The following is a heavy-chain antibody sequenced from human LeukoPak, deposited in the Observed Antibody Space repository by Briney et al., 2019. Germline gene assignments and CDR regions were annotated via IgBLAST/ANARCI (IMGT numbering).Heavy chain of an antibody. V-gene: IGHV3-23*01. CDR2: ISGSGGST. CDR1: GFTFSSYG. CDR3: ARGGPAAGRFDY. D-gene: IGHD6-13*01. J-gene: IGHJ4*02. Sequence: GGSLRLSCAASGFTFSSYGMSWVRQAPGKGLEWVSAISGSGGSTYYADSVKGRFTISRDNSKNTLYLQMNSLRAEDTAVYYCARGGPAAGRFDYWGQGTLVTVSS.